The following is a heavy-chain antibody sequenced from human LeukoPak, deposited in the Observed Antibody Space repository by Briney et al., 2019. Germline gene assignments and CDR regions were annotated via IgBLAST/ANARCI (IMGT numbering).Heavy chain of an antibody. V-gene: IGHV4-34*01. CDR2: IKHSGST. Sequence: RSSETLSLTCALYGVSFSGYYWSWIRQPPGKGLEWIGEIKHSGSTNYNPSLKSRVTISVDTSKNQFSLKLSSVTAADTAVYYCARGVYSNWFDPWGQGTLVNVSS. CDR3: ARGVYSNWFDP. CDR1: GVSFSGYY. D-gene: IGHD4-11*01. J-gene: IGHJ5*02.